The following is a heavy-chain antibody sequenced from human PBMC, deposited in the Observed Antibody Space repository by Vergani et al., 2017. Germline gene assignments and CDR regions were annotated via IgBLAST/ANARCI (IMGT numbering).Heavy chain of an antibody. CDR2: ISSDGGST. V-gene: IGHV3-23*01. D-gene: IGHD3-22*01. CDR1: GFTFSTYA. CDR3: AGPQGTSAYYDGGFDY. J-gene: IGHJ4*02. Sequence: EVQLLESGGGLVQPGGSLRLSCAASGFTFSTYAMIWVRQAPGKGLEWVSTISSDGGSTYYADSVKGRFTISRDNSKNTLSLQMNSLTAEDTAIYYCAGPQGTSAYYDGGFDYWGQGILVTVSS.